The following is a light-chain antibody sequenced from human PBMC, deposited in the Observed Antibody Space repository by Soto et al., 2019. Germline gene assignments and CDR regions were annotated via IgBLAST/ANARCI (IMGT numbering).Light chain of an antibody. J-gene: IGKJ1*01. Sequence: EIVMTQSPATLSVSPGERATLSCRASQSVSSNLAWYQQKPGQAPRLLIYGASTRATGIPARFSGSGSGTEFPLTISSLQSEDFAVYYCQQYNNWPPRHTFGQGTKVEIK. V-gene: IGKV3-15*01. CDR2: GAS. CDR1: QSVSSN. CDR3: QQYNNWPPRHT.